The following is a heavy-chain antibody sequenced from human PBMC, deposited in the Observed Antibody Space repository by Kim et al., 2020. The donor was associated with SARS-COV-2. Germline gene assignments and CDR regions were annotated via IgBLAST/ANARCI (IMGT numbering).Heavy chain of an antibody. V-gene: IGHV4-59*01. J-gene: IGHJ4*02. CDR2: IHYSGST. CDR1: GDSISSYY. CDR3: ARGIDGYNYYNY. Sequence: SETLCLTCTVSGDSISSYYWSWIRQPPGKGLEWIGYIHYSGSTNYNPSLKSRGTISLDKSKKQFSLRLSSVTAADTAVYYCARGIDGYNYYNYWGQGTLVTVSS. D-gene: IGHD5-12*01.